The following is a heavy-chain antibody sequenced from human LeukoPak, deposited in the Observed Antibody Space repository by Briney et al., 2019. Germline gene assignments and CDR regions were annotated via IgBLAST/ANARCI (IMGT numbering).Heavy chain of an antibody. V-gene: IGHV4-30-4*01. Sequence: PSETLSLTCTVSGGSISSGDYSWSWIRQPPGKGLEWIGYIYYSGSTYYNPSLKSRVTISVDTSKNQFSLKLSSVTAADTAVYYCAAGWFITRALDVWGQGTTVTVSS. D-gene: IGHD2-15*01. CDR3: AAGWFITRALDV. CDR1: GGSISSGDYS. J-gene: IGHJ6*02. CDR2: IYYSGST.